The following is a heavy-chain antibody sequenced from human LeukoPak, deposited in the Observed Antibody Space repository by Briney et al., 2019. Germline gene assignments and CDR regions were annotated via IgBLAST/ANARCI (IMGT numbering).Heavy chain of an antibody. Sequence: SETLSLTCTVSGGSISGSTYYWAWIRQPPGKGLEWIGSIYYSGSAYYKSSLKSRVTISVDTSKNQFSLKLSSVTAADTAVYSGPRGRADKVLFYAFWGKGPLVTVSS. CDR3: PRGRADKVLFYAF. J-gene: IGHJ4*02. CDR2: IYYSGSA. V-gene: IGHV4-39*07. D-gene: IGHD2-2*01. CDR1: GGSISGSTYY.